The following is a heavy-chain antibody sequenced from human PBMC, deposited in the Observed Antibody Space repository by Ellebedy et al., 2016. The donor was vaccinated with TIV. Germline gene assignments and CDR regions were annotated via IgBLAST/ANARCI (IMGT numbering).Heavy chain of an antibody. D-gene: IGHD5-18*01. CDR2: IDGIGGDT. J-gene: IGHJ4*01. CDR3: ARDFDTAPMKTIFDY. CDR1: GFTFSSHT. V-gene: IGHV3-23*01. Sequence: GESLKISCAASGFTFSSHTMSWGRQASGKGLEWVSSIDGIGGDTFYADSVKGRFTISRDDSKNTLYLQMNSLRAEDTAVYYCARDFDTAPMKTIFDYWGHGTLVTVSS.